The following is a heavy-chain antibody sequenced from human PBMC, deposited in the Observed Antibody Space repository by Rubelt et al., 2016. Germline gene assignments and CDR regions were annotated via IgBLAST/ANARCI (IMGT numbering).Heavy chain of an antibody. CDR3: ARDSFFYGLASYYYGMDV. Sequence: LEWVSAISGSGGSTYYADSVKGRFTISRDNAKNSLYLQMNSLRAEDTAVYYCARDSFFYGLASYYYGMDVWGQGTTVTVSS. CDR2: ISGSGGST. J-gene: IGHJ6*02. V-gene: IGHV3-21*01. D-gene: IGHD2/OR15-2a*01.